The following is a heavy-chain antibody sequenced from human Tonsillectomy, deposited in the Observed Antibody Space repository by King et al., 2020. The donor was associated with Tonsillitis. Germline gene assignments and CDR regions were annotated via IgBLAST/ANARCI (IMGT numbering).Heavy chain of an antibody. CDR1: GGSISTY. CDR2: IYYSGST. J-gene: IGHJ3*02. Sequence: QLQESGPGLVKPSETLSLTCTVSGGSISTYWSWIRQPPGKGLEWIGYIYYSGSTNYNPSLKSRVTISIDTSKNQFSLKLSSVTAADTAVYYCARDRDWGIGALDIWGQGTMVTVSS. CDR3: ARDRDWGIGALDI. D-gene: IGHD7-27*01. V-gene: IGHV4-59*01.